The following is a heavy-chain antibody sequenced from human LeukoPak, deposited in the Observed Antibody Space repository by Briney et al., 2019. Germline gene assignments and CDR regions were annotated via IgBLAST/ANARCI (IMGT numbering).Heavy chain of an antibody. CDR3: AKGLYDSSGRYYYHMDV. J-gene: IGHJ6*03. CDR2: IYSSDNT. V-gene: IGHV4-4*07. Sequence: SETLSLTCTVSGGSISGHYWSWIRQPAGKGLEWIGRIYSSDNTNYNPSLKSRVTISVDTSKNQFSLKMSSVTAADTAVYYCAKGLYDSSGRYYYHMDVWGKGTTVIIS. D-gene: IGHD3-22*01. CDR1: GGSISGHY.